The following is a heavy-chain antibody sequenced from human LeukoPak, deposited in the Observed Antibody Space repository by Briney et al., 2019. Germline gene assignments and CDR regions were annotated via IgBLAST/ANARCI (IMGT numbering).Heavy chain of an antibody. CDR3: ARVYIVVVPAAKPRWDWFDP. J-gene: IGHJ5*02. CDR2: IKQDGSEK. V-gene: IGHV3-7*04. Sequence: PGGSLRLSCAASGFTFSSYWMSWVRQAPGKGLEWVANIKQDGSEKYYVDSVKGRFTISRDNAKNSLYLQMNSLRAEDTAVYYCARVYIVVVPAAKPRWDWFDPWGQGTLVTVSS. D-gene: IGHD2-2*02. CDR1: GFTFSSYW.